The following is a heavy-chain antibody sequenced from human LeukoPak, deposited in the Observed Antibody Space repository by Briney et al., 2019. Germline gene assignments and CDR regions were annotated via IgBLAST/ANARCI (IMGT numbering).Heavy chain of an antibody. CDR2: IYYSGST. V-gene: IGHV4-30-4*08. CDR3: ARVASDSYDSSGYQPYFDY. Sequence: SQTLSLTCTVSGGSISSGGYYWSWIRQPPGKGLEWMGYIYYSGSTYYNPSLKSRVTISVDTSKNQFSLKLSSVTAADTAAYYCARVASDSYDSSGYQPYFDYWGQGTLVTVSS. CDR1: GGSISSGGYY. D-gene: IGHD3-22*01. J-gene: IGHJ4*02.